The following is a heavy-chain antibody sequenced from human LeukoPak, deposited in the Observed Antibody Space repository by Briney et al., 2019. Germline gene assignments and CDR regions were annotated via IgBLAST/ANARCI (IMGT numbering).Heavy chain of an antibody. CDR2: INPSGGST. V-gene: IGHV1-46*01. CDR1: GYTFTSYY. CDR3: ARGVFGELEKLMFQH. Sequence: GASVKVSCKASGYTFTSYYIHWVRQAPGQGLEWMGIINPSGGSTSYPQKFQDRVTMTRDTSTSTVYMELSSLKSDDTAIYYCARGVFGELEKLMFQHWGQGTLVTVSP. J-gene: IGHJ1*01. D-gene: IGHD3-10*02.